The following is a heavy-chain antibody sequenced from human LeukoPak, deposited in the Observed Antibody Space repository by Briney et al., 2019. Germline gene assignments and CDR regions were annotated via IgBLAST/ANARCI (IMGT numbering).Heavy chain of an antibody. CDR1: GFTFSRHW. CDR3: VRDAAYSAFNM. J-gene: IGHJ3*02. D-gene: IGHD4-11*01. V-gene: IGHV3-7*01. Sequence: GGSLRLSCAASGFTFSRHWMTWVRQAPGKGLEWVANIKHDGSEKNYVDSVKGRFTISRDNAKNSLYLQMDSLRDEDTAVYYCVRDAAYSAFNMWGQGTMVTVSS. CDR2: IKHDGSEK.